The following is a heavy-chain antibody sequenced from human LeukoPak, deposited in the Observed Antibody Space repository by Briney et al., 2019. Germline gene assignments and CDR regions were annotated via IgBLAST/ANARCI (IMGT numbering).Heavy chain of an antibody. CDR1: GFTFSTYA. Sequence: GGSLRLSCAASGFTFSTYAMSWVRQAPGKGLEWVSGISGSGGSTYYADSVKGRFTISRDNAKNSLYLQMNSLRAEDTAVYYCARAGTTDYFDYWGQGTLVTVSS. J-gene: IGHJ4*02. CDR3: ARAGTTDYFDY. D-gene: IGHD1-1*01. CDR2: ISGSGGST. V-gene: IGHV3-23*01.